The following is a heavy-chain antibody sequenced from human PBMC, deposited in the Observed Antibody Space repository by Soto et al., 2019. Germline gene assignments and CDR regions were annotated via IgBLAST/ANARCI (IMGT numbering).Heavy chain of an antibody. Sequence: EVQLVESGGGLVQPGRSLRLSCAASGFTFDDYAMHWVRQAPGKGLEWVSGISWNSGSIGYADSVKGRFTISRDNAKNSLYLQMNSLRAEDTALYYCAKVGSDYYCYMDVWGKGTTVTVSS. J-gene: IGHJ6*03. CDR2: ISWNSGSI. V-gene: IGHV3-9*01. CDR1: GFTFDDYA. D-gene: IGHD1-26*01. CDR3: AKVGSDYYCYMDV.